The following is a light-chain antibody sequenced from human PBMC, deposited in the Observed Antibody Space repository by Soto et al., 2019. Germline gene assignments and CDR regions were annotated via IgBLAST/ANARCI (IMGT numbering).Light chain of an antibody. CDR3: CSYSGSYTFAV. V-gene: IGLV2-11*02. Sequence: QSALHQPRSVGGFPEHSVTISFTGTSSDVGGYNYVSWYQQHPGKAPKLMIYGVSKRPSGVPDRFSGSKSGNTASLTISGLQAEDEADYYCCSYSGSYTFAVVGGGTKFTVL. CDR2: GVS. J-gene: IGLJ2*01. CDR1: SSDVGGYNY.